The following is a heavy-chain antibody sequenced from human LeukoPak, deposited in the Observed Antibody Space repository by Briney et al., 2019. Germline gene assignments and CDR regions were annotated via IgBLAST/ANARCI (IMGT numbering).Heavy chain of an antibody. J-gene: IGHJ4*02. CDR2: IYHSGST. V-gene: IGHV4-38-2*02. Sequence: SETLSLTCTVSGYSISSGYYWGWIRQPPGKGLEWIGEIYHSGSTNYNPSLGSRVNISLDTSKNQFSLYLNSMTAADTAVYFCARVGTTALNILDYWGQGTLVTVSS. CDR1: GYSISSGYY. CDR3: ARVGTTALNILDY. D-gene: IGHD1/OR15-1a*01.